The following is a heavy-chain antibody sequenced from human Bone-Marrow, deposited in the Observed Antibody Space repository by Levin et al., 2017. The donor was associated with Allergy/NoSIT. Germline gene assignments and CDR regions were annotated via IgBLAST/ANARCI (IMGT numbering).Heavy chain of an antibody. V-gene: IGHV2-5*01. CDR3: AHSNIGDYTSGTLPY. CDR2: IYWNDNK. J-gene: IGHJ4*02. Sequence: SGPTLVKPTQTLTLTCTFSGFSLSTSGVGVHWIRQPPGKALEWLSLIYWNDNKRYSPSLKSRLTITKDTSKNQVVLTMTNMDPVDTATYYCAHSNIGDYTSGTLPYWGQGTLVTVSS. D-gene: IGHD3-10*01. CDR1: GFSLSTSGVG.